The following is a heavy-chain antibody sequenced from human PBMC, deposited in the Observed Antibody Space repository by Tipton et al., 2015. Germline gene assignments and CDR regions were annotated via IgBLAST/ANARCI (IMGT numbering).Heavy chain of an antibody. D-gene: IGHD5-18*01. J-gene: IGHJ3*02. CDR2: IDSSGRTI. CDR3: ASIPLREQLWWGDAFDI. CDR1: GFTFSNYY. V-gene: IGHV3-11*01. Sequence: GSLRLSCAASGFTFSNYYMSWIRQAPGKGLEWLSYIDSSGRTIYYTDSVKGRFTISRDNSKNSLYLQMNSLRAEDTAMYYCASIPLREQLWWGDAFDIWGQGTMVIVS.